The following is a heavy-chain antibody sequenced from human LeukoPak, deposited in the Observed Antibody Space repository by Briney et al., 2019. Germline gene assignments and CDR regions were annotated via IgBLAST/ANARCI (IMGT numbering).Heavy chain of an antibody. V-gene: IGHV3-74*01. CDR3: ARDVGSSSVMNL. D-gene: IGHD6-6*01. CDR2: INTDGSTT. Sequence: GGSLRLSCAASGFSFSSYWMYWVRQGPGKGLVWVSRINTDGSTTHYADSVKGRFTISRDNAKNTLYMQMSSLRAEDTAVYYCARDVGSSSVMNLWGEGTTITVSS. CDR1: GFSFSSYW. J-gene: IGHJ6*03.